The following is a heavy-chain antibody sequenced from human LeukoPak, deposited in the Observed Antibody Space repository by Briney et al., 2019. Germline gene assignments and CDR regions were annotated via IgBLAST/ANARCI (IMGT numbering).Heavy chain of an antibody. D-gene: IGHD6-13*01. J-gene: IGHJ4*02. CDR2: INHSGST. CDR1: GGSFSGYY. CDR3: ARLRRSSWYGRFFEY. Sequence: SETLSLTCAVYGGSFSGYYWSWIRQPPGKGLEWIGEINHSGSTNYNPSLKSRVTISVDTSKNQFSLKLSSVIAADTAVYHCARLRRSSWYGRFFEYWGQGTLVTVSS. V-gene: IGHV4-34*01.